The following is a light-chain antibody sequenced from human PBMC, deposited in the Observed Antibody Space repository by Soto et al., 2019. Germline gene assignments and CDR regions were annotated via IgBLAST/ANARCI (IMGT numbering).Light chain of an antibody. J-gene: IGLJ1*01. V-gene: IGLV3-21*02. CDR2: DDS. CDR1: NIGSKT. CDR3: QVWDNSPDHRYV. Sequence: SYELTPPPSVSVAPGQTATITCRGNNIGSKTVHWYQQNPGQAPVLVVFDDSDRLSGIPERFSGSNSGNTATLTISRVEAGDEADYYCQVWDNSPDHRYVFGTGTKVTVL.